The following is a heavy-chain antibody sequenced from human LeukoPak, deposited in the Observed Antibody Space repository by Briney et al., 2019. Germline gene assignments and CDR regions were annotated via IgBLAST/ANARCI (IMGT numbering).Heavy chain of an antibody. V-gene: IGHV4-38-2*02. CDR1: GYSISSGYF. J-gene: IGHJ4*02. Sequence: SETLSLTCTVSGYSISSGYFWAWIRQPPGKGLEYIGYIYYSGNTDYNPSLQSRVTISVDTSKNQFSLKLSSVTAADTAVYYCARISEGVGGIIFGNFNYWGQGILVTVSS. CDR3: ARISEGVGGIIFGNFNY. CDR2: IYYSGNT. D-gene: IGHD3-3*01.